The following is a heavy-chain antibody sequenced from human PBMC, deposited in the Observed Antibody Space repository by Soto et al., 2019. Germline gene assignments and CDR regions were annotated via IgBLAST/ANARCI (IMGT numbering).Heavy chain of an antibody. D-gene: IGHD4-17*01. CDR2: IDSSRSSS. V-gene: IGHV3-21*01. CDR1: GFTFSDYS. Sequence: EVQLVESGGGLVKPGGSLRLSCAASGFTFSDYSMNWVRQAPGKGLVWVSSIDSSRSSSYYADSVEGRFTISRDNARNALFLQMNSLRVEETGVYYCARGPRKDYGDYVLYYYYGMGVWGQGTTVTVSS. CDR3: ARGPRKDYGDYVLYYYYGMGV. J-gene: IGHJ6*02.